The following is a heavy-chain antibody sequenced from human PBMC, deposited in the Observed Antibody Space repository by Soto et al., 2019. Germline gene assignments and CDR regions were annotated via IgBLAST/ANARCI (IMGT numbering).Heavy chain of an antibody. CDR1: GGSITSGGYY. CDR2: IYYSGST. V-gene: IGHV4-31*03. D-gene: IGHD4-17*01. J-gene: IGHJ4*02. CDR3: ARDRGTDYGTYYFDS. Sequence: SETLAVTCTFSGGSITSGGYYWSWIRQHPGKGLEWIGYIYYSGSTYYNPSLKSRVTLSVDASKIQFSLKLSSVTAADTAVYYCARDRGTDYGTYYFDSWGQGIMVTVSS.